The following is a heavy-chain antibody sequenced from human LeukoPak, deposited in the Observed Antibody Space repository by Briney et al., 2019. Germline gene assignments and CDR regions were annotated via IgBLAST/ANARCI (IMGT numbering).Heavy chain of an antibody. D-gene: IGHD4-17*01. CDR3: AKVATVTTYALADY. V-gene: IGHV3-23*01. CDR1: GFTVSSNY. Sequence: GGSLRLSCAASGFTVSSNYMSWVRQAPGKGLEWVSAISGSGGTTYYADSVKGRFTISRDNSKNTLYLQMNSLRAEDTAIYYCAKVATVTTYALADYWGQGTLVTVSS. J-gene: IGHJ4*02. CDR2: ISGSGGTT.